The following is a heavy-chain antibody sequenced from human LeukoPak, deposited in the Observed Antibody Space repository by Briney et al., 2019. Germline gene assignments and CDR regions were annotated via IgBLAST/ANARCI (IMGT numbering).Heavy chain of an antibody. D-gene: IGHD5-24*01. J-gene: IGHJ4*02. Sequence: ASVKVSCKASGYTFTSYGISWVRQAPGQGLEWMGWISAYNGNTNYAQKLQGRVTMTTDTSTSTAYMELRSLRSDDTAVYYCARDLGPYVEMATTYDYWGQGTLVTVSS. V-gene: IGHV1-18*01. CDR2: ISAYNGNT. CDR3: ARDLGPYVEMATTYDY. CDR1: GYTFTSYG.